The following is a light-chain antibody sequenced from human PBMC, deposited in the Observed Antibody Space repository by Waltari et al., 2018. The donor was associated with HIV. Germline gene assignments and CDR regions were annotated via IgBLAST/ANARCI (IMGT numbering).Light chain of an antibody. Sequence: DIQMNQSTSSLSASVGDRVSITCWTSQSISNYINWSQQKIGEAPNLLIHAASSLQSGVPSRFSGSGSGTDFTLTIRNLQPEDFATYDCQQSYSTPYTFGQATKLQIK. J-gene: IGKJ2*01. CDR2: AAS. CDR3: QQSYSTPYT. CDR1: QSISNY. V-gene: IGKV1-39*01.